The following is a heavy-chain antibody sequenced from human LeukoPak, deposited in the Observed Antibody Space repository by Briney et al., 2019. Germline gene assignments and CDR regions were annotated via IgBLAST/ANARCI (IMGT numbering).Heavy chain of an antibody. CDR2: ISSSSSYT. CDR1: GFTFSDYY. CDR3: ARHDLMITFGGVTPLDAFDI. V-gene: IGHV3-11*06. Sequence: GGSLRLSCAASGFTFSDYYVSWIRQAPGKGLEWVSYISSSSSYTNYADSVKGQFTISRDNAKNSLYLQMNSLRAEDTAVYYCARHDLMITFGGVTPLDAFDIWGQGTMVTVSS. D-gene: IGHD3-16*01. J-gene: IGHJ3*02.